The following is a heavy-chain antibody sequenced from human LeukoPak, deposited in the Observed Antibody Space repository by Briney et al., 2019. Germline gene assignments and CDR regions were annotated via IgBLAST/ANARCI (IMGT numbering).Heavy chain of an antibody. J-gene: IGHJ2*01. D-gene: IGHD1-26*01. Sequence: GGSLRLSCAASGFTFDDYAMHWVRQAPGKGLEGVSGISWNSGSIGYADSVEGRFTISRDNAKNSLYLQMNSLRAEDTALYYCAKEGSRENWYFDLWGRGTLVTVSS. CDR2: ISWNSGSI. CDR3: AKEGSRENWYFDL. CDR1: GFTFDDYA. V-gene: IGHV3-9*01.